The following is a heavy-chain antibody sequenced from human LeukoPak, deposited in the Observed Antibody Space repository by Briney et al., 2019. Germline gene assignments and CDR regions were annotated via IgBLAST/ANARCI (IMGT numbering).Heavy chain of an antibody. CDR1: GNSFTSYW. D-gene: IGHD1-26*01. CDR2: IYPGDSDT. J-gene: IGHJ4*02. V-gene: IGHV5-51*01. CDR3: TRAGGSGSYYFDF. Sequence: GESLKISCKGSGNSFTSYWIGWVRQMPGKGLEWMGIIYPGDSDTRYSPSFQGQVTISADKSISTASLQWSSLKASDTAMYYCTRAGGSGSYYFDFWGQGTLVTVSS.